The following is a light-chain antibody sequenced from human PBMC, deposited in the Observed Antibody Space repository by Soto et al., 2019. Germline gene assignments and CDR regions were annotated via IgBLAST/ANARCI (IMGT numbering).Light chain of an antibody. CDR2: DAS. CDR3: QQYETFSGT. V-gene: IGKV1-5*01. Sequence: IHMTESPATLSASMGDTVSVTCRASQSVSGWLAWCQQKPGEAPKLLIYDASALPRGVPSRFSGSGSGTKFTLTIASLQPDDFATYYCQQYETFSGTFGPGTKVDI. CDR1: QSVSGW. J-gene: IGKJ1*01.